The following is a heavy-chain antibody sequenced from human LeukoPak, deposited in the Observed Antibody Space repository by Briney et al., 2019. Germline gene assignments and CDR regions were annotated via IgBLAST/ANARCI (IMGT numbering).Heavy chain of an antibody. D-gene: IGHD3-10*02. CDR3: AELGITMIGGV. J-gene: IGHJ6*04. CDR2: ISSSGSTI. Sequence: GESLRLSCAASGLTFRIYSMNWVRQAPGKGLEWVSYISSSGSTIYYADSVKGRFTISRDNAKNSLYLQMNSLRAEDTAVYYCAELGITMIGGVWGKGTTVTISS. V-gene: IGHV3-48*03. CDR1: GLTFRIYS.